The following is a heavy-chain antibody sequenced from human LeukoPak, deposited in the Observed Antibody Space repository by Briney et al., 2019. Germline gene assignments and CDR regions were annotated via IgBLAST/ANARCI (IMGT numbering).Heavy chain of an antibody. V-gene: IGHV3-74*01. D-gene: IGHD3-16*01. Sequence: EGSLRLSCAASGSTFSSYWMHWVRQAPGKGLVWVSRINTDGSTTTYADSVKGRFTISRDNAKNTVYLQMNSLRAEDTAVYYCGRGDGAGGQGTMVTVSS. CDR3: GRGDGA. CDR2: INTDGSTT. J-gene: IGHJ3*01. CDR1: GSTFSSYW.